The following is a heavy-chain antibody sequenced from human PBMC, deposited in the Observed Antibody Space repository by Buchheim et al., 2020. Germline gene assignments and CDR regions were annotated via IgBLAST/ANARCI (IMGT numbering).Heavy chain of an antibody. CDR1: GFTFSSYS. Sequence: EVQLVESGGGLVKPGGSLRLSCAASGFTFSSYSMNWVRQAPGKRLEWVSSISSSSSYIYYADSVKGRFTISRDNAKNSLYLQMNSPRAEDTAVYYCARGPVDTAMGIDYWGQGTL. D-gene: IGHD5-18*01. V-gene: IGHV3-21*01. CDR3: ARGPVDTAMGIDY. J-gene: IGHJ4*02. CDR2: ISSSSSYI.